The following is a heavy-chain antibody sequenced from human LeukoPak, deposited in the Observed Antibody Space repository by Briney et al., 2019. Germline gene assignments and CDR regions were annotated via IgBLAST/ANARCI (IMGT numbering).Heavy chain of an antibody. D-gene: IGHD6-19*01. V-gene: IGHV3-74*01. CDR3: ARSRWLDAFDY. CDR2: INSDGSTT. CDR1: GFTFSSYE. Sequence: GGSLRLSCAASGFTFSSYEMNWVRQAPGKGLVWVSRINSDGSTTNYADSVKGRFTISRDNAKNTLYLQMNSLRADDTAVYYCARSRWLDAFDYWGQGTLVTVSS. J-gene: IGHJ4*02.